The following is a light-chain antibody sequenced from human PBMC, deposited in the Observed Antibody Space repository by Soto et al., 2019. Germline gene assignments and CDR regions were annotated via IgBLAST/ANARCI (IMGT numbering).Light chain of an antibody. J-gene: IGKJ4*01. V-gene: IGKV3-15*01. CDR3: QQYNNWPPLT. Sequence: EIVMTQSPATLSVSPGERATLSCRASQSVSSNLAWYQQKPGQAPRLLIYGASTRATGIPARFSGCGSGTEFTLTNSSLQSEDFAVYYCQQYNNWPPLTFGGGTKVEIK. CDR1: QSVSSN. CDR2: GAS.